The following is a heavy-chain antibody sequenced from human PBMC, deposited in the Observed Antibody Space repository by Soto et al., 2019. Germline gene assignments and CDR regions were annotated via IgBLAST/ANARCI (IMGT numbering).Heavy chain of an antibody. J-gene: IGHJ3*02. CDR3: AKDEGGSSGYYVAFDI. Sequence: PGWSLRLSWAASGFTFSSYAMSWVRQAPGKGLEWVSAISGSGTSTKYADSVKGRFTISRDNSKNTLYIQMNSLRAEDTAVYYCAKDEGGSSGYYVAFDIWGQETMVTVSS. D-gene: IGHD3-22*01. V-gene: IGHV3-23*01. CDR2: ISGSGTST. CDR1: GFTFSSYA.